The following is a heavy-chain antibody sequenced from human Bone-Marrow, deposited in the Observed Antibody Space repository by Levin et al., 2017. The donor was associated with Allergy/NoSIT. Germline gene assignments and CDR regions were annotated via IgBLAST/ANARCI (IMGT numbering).Heavy chain of an antibody. CDR1: GFTFNNYA. CDR2: ISGDASYI. J-gene: IGHJ4*02. D-gene: IGHD2-15*01. CDR3: AKRGPYCSSATCPYYSDY. V-gene: IGHV3-23*01. Sequence: GGSLRLSCEASGFTFNNYAITWVRQAPGKGLEWVSSISGDASYIYYADSLKGRFTISRDNAKYTVYLQMNSLRVEDTAVYYCAKRGPYCSSATCPYYSDYWGQGTLVTVSS.